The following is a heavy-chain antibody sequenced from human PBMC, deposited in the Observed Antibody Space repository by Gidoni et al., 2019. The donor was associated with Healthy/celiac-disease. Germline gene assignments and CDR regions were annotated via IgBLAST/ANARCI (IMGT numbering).Heavy chain of an antibody. CDR3: AKDLGYYGDYGYYYYYGMDV. Sequence: EVQLLESGGGLVQPGGSLRLSCAASGFTFSSYAMSWVRQAPGKGLEWVSAISGSGGSTYYADSVKGRFTISRDNSKNTLYLQMNSLRAEDTAVYYCAKDLGYYGDYGYYYYYGMDVWGQGTTVTVSS. D-gene: IGHD4-17*01. CDR2: ISGSGGST. CDR1: GFTFSSYA. J-gene: IGHJ6*02. V-gene: IGHV3-23*01.